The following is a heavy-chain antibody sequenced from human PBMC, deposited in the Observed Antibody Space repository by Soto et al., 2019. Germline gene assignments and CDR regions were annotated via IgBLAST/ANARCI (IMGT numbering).Heavy chain of an antibody. CDR1: GYTFTIYA. CDR2: IIPIFGTA. CDR3: ARQPRGPKQLVHHFDY. Sequence: VASVKVSCTASGYTFTIYAMHWVRQAPGQRLEWMGGIIPIFGTANYAQKFQGRVTITADESTSTAYMELSSLRSEDTAVYYCARQPRGPKQLVHHFDYWGQGTLVTVSS. V-gene: IGHV1-69*13. J-gene: IGHJ4*02. D-gene: IGHD6-6*01.